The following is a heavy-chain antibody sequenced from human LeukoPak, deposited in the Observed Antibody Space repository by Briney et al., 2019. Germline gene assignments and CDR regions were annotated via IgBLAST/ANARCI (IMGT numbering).Heavy chain of an antibody. CDR3: ASSLSYYDFWSGEKFDY. J-gene: IGHJ4*02. CDR1: GGTFSSYA. Sequence: GSSVKVSCKASGGTFSSYAISWVRQAPGQGLEWMGRIIPIFGIANYAQKFQGRVTITADKSTSTAYMELSSLRSEDTAVYYCASSLSYYDFWSGEKFDYWGQGTLVTVSS. D-gene: IGHD3-3*01. CDR2: IIPIFGIA. V-gene: IGHV1-69*04.